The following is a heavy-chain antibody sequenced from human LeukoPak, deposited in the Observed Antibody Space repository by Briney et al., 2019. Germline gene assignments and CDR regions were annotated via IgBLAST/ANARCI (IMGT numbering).Heavy chain of an antibody. Sequence: TPSQTLSLTCTVSGGSISSGSYYWSWIRQPPGKGLEWIGEINHSGSTNYNPSLKSRVTISVDTSKNQFSLKLSSVTAADTAVYYCASSGRMTTVTTAFHYWGQGTLVTVSS. D-gene: IGHD4-17*01. CDR2: INHSGST. CDR1: GGSISSGSYY. CDR3: ASSGRMTTVTTAFHY. J-gene: IGHJ4*02. V-gene: IGHV4-39*07.